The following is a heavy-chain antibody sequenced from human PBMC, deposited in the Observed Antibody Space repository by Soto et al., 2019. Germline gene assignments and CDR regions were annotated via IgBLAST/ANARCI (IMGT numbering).Heavy chain of an antibody. D-gene: IGHD3-10*01. CDR3: ASSRITMVPYGMDV. J-gene: IGHJ6*02. CDR2: INAGNGNT. V-gene: IGHV1-3*01. Sequence: QVQLVQSGAEVKKPGASVKVSCKASGYTFTSYAMHWVRQAPGQRLEWMGWINAGNGNTKYSQKFQGRVTITRDTSASTAYMELSSLGSEDTAVYYCASSRITMVPYGMDVWGQRTTVTVSS. CDR1: GYTFTSYA.